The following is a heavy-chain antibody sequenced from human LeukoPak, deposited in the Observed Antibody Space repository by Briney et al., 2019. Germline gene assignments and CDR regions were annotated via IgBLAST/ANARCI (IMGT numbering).Heavy chain of an antibody. V-gene: IGHV3-7*01. CDR2: IKQDGSEI. CDR3: ARDRHASGSLDS. CDR1: GFTLSSYW. D-gene: IGHD3-10*01. Sequence: GGSLRLSCAASGFTLSSYWMNGVRQAPGKGLEWVGNIKQDGSEIYYGDSVKGRFTIPRDNAKNSLYLQMNSLRAEDTAVYYCARDRHASGSLDSWGRGTLVTVSS. J-gene: IGHJ4*02.